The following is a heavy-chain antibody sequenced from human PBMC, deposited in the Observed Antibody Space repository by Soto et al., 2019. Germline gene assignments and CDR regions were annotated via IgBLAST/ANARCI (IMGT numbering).Heavy chain of an antibody. D-gene: IGHD6-19*01. CDR2: TYYRSKWYN. V-gene: IGHV6-1*01. CDR3: PRVRIAVAGTHYYYYMDV. CDR1: GDSVSSNSAA. Sequence: SQTLSLTCAISGDSVSSNSAAWNWIRQSPSRGLEWLGRTYYRSKWYNDYAVSVKSRITINPDTSKNQFSLQLNSVTPEDTAVYYCPRVRIAVAGTHYYYYMDVWGKGTTVTVSS. J-gene: IGHJ6*03.